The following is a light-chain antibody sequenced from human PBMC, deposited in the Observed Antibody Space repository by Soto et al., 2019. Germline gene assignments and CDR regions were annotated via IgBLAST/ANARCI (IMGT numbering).Light chain of an antibody. Sequence: DIQMTQSPSSLAAAVGDRVTITCRARQSISNYLNWYQLKPGKVPKLLIYAASTLQTGVPSRFSGSGSGTDFTLTISSLQPEDSASYYCQQSYCSWATFGGGTQVEIK. J-gene: IGKJ4*01. CDR1: QSISNY. CDR3: QQSYCSWAT. V-gene: IGKV1-39*01. CDR2: AAS.